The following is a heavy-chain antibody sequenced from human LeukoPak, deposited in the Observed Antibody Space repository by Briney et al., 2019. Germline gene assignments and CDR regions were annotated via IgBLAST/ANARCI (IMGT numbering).Heavy chain of an antibody. Sequence: GRSLRLSCAASGFTFSSYGMHWVRQAPGKGLEWVAVISYDGSNKYYADSVKGRFTISRDNSKNTLYLQMNSLRAEDTAVYCCAKAEWGSGWYRVGDYWGQGTLVTVSS. J-gene: IGHJ4*02. CDR2: ISYDGSNK. CDR1: GFTFSSYG. CDR3: AKAEWGSGWYRVGDY. D-gene: IGHD6-19*01. V-gene: IGHV3-30*18.